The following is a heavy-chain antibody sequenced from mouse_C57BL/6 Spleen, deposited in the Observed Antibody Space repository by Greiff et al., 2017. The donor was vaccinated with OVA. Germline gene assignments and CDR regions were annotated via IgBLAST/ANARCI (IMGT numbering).Heavy chain of an antibody. CDR3: ASSFTTVVATNFDV. J-gene: IGHJ1*03. D-gene: IGHD1-1*01. V-gene: IGHV14-2*01. Sequence: VHVKQSGAELVKPGASVKLSCTASGFNIKDYYMHWVKQRTEQGLEWIGRIDPEDGETKYAPKFQGKATITADTSSNTAYLQLSSLTSEDTAVYYCASSFTTVVATNFDVWGTGTTVTVSS. CDR1: GFNIKDYY. CDR2: IDPEDGET.